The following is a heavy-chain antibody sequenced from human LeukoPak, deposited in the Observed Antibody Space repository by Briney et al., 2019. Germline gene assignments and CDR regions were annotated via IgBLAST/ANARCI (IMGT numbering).Heavy chain of an antibody. J-gene: IGHJ6*03. D-gene: IGHD3-3*01. V-gene: IGHV4-38-2*02. CDR3: ARVRGPEWRYYYYYMDV. Sequence: PSETLSLTCTVSGYSISSDYYWGWIRQPPGKGLEWIGSIYHSGSTYYNPSLKSRLTISVDTSKNQLSLRLSSVTAADTAVYYCARVRGPEWRYYYYYMDVWGKGTTVTVSS. CDR1: GYSISSDYY. CDR2: IYHSGST.